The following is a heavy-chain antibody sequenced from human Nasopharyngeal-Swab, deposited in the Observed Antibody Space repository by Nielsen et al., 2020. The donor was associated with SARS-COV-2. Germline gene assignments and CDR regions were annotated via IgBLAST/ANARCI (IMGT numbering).Heavy chain of an antibody. CDR1: GGSISSSSYY. Sequence: SETLSLTCTVSGGSISSSSYYWGWIRQPPGKGLEWIGSIYYSGSTYYNPSLKSRVTISVDTSKNQFSLKLSSVTAADTAVYYCARINYYDSSGYYSWGQGTLVTASS. CDR2: IYYSGST. D-gene: IGHD3-22*01. J-gene: IGHJ4*02. V-gene: IGHV4-39*01. CDR3: ARINYYDSSGYYS.